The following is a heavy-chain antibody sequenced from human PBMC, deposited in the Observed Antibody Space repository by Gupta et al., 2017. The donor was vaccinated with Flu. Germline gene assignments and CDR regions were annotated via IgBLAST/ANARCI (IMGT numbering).Heavy chain of an antibody. J-gene: IGHJ4*02. CDR3: ARGPLGYCTNGVCYSEPRNNAADY. V-gene: IGHV1-18*01. CDR2: ISAYNGNT. Sequence: GWISAYNGNTNYAQKLQGRVTMTTDTSTSTAYMELRSLRSDDTAVYYCARGPLGYCTNGVCYSEPRNNAADYWGQGTLVTVSS. D-gene: IGHD2-8*01.